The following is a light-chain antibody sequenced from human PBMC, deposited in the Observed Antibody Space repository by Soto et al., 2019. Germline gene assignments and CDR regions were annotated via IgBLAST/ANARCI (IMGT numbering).Light chain of an antibody. CDR3: SSYTSSSTLP. CDR2: EVS. V-gene: IGLV2-14*01. Sequence: QSVLTQPASVSGSPGQSITISCTGTSSDVGGYNYVSWYQQHPGKAPKLMIYEVSNRPSGVSNRFSGSKSGNTASLTISGLQAEDEAAYYCSSYTSSSTLPFGGGTKLTVL. J-gene: IGLJ2*01. CDR1: SSDVGGYNY.